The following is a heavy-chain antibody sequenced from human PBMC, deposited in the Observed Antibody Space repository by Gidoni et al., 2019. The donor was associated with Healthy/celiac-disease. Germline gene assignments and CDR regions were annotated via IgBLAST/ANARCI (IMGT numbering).Heavy chain of an antibody. D-gene: IGHD5-18*01. CDR3: ARDSEDTAMANWFDP. J-gene: IGHJ5*02. CDR1: GFPFSSYS. V-gene: IGHV3-21*01. Sequence: EVQLVESGGGLVKPGGSLRLSCAASGFPFSSYSMNWVRLATGKGLEWVASISSSSSYTYDADSVKGRFTISRENAKNSLYLQMNSLRAEDTAVYYCARDSEDTAMANWFDPWGQGTLVTVSS. CDR2: ISSSSSYT.